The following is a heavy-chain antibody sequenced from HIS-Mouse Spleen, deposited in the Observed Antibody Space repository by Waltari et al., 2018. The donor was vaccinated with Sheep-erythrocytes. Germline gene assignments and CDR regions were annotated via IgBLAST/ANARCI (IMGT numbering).Heavy chain of an antibody. CDR1: GFTFSSYG. Sequence: QVQLVESGGGVVQPGRSLRLSCAASGFTFSSYGMHWVRQAPGKGLEWVAVIWYDGSNKYYADSVKGRFTISRDNSKNTRYLQMNSLRAEDTAVYYCARGLYSSSWYMYDAFDIWGQGTMVTVSS. J-gene: IGHJ3*02. CDR2: IWYDGSNK. D-gene: IGHD6-13*01. CDR3: ARGLYSSSWYMYDAFDI. V-gene: IGHV3-33*01.